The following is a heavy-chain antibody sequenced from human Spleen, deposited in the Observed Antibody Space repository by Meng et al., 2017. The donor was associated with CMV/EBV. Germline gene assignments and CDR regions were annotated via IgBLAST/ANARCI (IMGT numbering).Heavy chain of an antibody. J-gene: IGHJ6*02. CDR1: GFTFDDYA. D-gene: IGHD3-10*02. V-gene: IGHV3-9*01. Sequence: SLKISCAASGFTFDDYAMHWVRQAPGKGLEWVSGISWNSGSIGYADSVKGRFTISRDNAKNSLYLQMNSLGAEDTAVYYCACSDYYYGMDVWGQGTTVTVSS. CDR3: ACSDYYYGMDV. CDR2: ISWNSGSI.